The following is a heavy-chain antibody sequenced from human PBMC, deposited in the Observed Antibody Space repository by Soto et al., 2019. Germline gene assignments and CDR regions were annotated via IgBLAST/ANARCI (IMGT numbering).Heavy chain of an antibody. J-gene: IGHJ4*02. CDR1: GYTFTGNA. V-gene: IGHV1-3*05. D-gene: IGHD6-19*01. CDR2: INAGNGNT. Sequence: QVQLVQSGAEEKKPGASVKVSCKASGYTFTGNAMHWVRQAPGQRLEWMGWINAGNGNTKYSQKFQGRVTITRDTSASTAYMELSSLRSEDTAVFYCARAVAVPADFDYWGQGTLVTVSS. CDR3: ARAVAVPADFDY.